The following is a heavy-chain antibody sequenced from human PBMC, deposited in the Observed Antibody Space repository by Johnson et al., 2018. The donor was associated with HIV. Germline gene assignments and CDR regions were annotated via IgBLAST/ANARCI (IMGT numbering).Heavy chain of an antibody. J-gene: IGHJ3*02. CDR3: AKGSLVGPNDAFDI. CDR2: IWYDGSSK. D-gene: IGHD3-16*02. CDR1: GFTFSSYA. Sequence: QEQLVESGGGLVKPGGSLRLSCAASGFTFSSYAMHWVRQAPGKGLEWVSLIWYDGSSKYYADSVKGRFTISRDNSKNALYLQMNSLRAEDTALYYCAKGSLVGPNDAFDIWGQGTMVTVSS. V-gene: IGHV3-30*02.